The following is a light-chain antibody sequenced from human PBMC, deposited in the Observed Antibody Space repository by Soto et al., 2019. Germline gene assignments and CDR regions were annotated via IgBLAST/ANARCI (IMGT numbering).Light chain of an antibody. Sequence: DIVMTQSPESLAVSLGERATINCKSSPSILYSSNKKNQLAWYQQKPGQPPKLLIYWASTRESGVPDRFSGSESGTDFTLTISSLQAEDVAVYYCQQYNSPPYTFGQGTKLEI. CDR3: QQYNSPPYT. J-gene: IGKJ2*01. CDR2: WAS. CDR1: PSILYSSNKKNQ. V-gene: IGKV4-1*01.